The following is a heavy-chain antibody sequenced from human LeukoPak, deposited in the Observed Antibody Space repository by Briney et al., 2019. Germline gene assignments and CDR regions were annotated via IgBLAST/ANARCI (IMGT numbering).Heavy chain of an antibody. V-gene: IGHV3-66*01. CDR2: IYSSGST. Sequence: GGSLRLSCAASGLTVSTDYMSWVRQAPGKGLEWVSVIYSSGSTYCADSVKGRFTISRDNSKNTIYLQMNSLRVEDTAVYYCARDARGSGTYTFDYWGQGTLVTVSS. J-gene: IGHJ4*02. D-gene: IGHD3-10*01. CDR3: ARDARGSGTYTFDY. CDR1: GLTVSTDY.